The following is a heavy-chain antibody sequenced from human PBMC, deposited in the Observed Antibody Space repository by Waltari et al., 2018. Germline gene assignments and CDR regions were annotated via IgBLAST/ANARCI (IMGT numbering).Heavy chain of an antibody. CDR1: GGSISISSHY. CDR2: IYYNGRT. V-gene: IGHV4-39*07. Sequence: QLQLQESGPGAVKPSETLSLTCTVSGGSISISSHYWDWIRQPPGKGLEWIGSIYYNGRTYYNSSLKTRVSMSVDTSRNQFSLNLNSVTAADTAVYYCARGGAPDGWFDPWG. CDR3: ARGGAPDGWFDP. J-gene: IGHJ5*02.